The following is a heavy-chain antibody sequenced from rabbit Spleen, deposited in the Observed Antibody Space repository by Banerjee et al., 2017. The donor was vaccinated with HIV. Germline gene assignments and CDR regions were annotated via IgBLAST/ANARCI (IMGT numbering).Heavy chain of an antibody. CDR1: GFSFSSSDY. V-gene: IGHV1S45*01. J-gene: IGHJ4*01. D-gene: IGHD4-1*01. Sequence: QEQLVESGGGLVKPGASLTLTCTASGFSFSSSDYMCWVRQAPGKGLEYIACIYADSSGSTVYASWAKGRFTISKTSSTTVTLQLNSLTAADTATYFCVREVAGKFNLWGPGTLVTVS. CDR3: VREVAGKFNL. CDR2: IYADSSGST.